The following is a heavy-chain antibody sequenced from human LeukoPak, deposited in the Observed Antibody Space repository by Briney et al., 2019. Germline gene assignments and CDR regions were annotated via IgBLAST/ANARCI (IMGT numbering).Heavy chain of an antibody. CDR1: GVSISSYY. CDR3: ARDSRYSSSWYWFDP. Sequence: SETLSLTCTVSGVSISSYYWSWVRQPAGKGLEWIGRIYTSGSTNYNPSLKSRVTMSVDTSKNQFSLKLSSVTAADTAVYYCARDSRYSSSWYWFDPWGQGTLVTVSS. V-gene: IGHV4-4*07. CDR2: IYTSGST. J-gene: IGHJ5*02. D-gene: IGHD6-13*01.